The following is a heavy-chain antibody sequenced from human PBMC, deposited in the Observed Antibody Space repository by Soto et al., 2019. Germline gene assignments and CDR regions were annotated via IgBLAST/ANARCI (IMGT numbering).Heavy chain of an antibody. CDR2: ISGSGGST. CDR3: AKGRGYCSSTSCYVGSDY. D-gene: IGHD2-2*01. Sequence: EVQLLESGGGLVQPGGSLRLSCAASGFTFSSYAMSWVRQAPGKGLEWVSAISGSGGSTYYADPVKGRFTISRDNPKNTLYLQMNSLSAEDTAVYYCAKGRGYCSSTSCYVGSDYWGQGTLVTVSS. V-gene: IGHV3-23*01. J-gene: IGHJ4*02. CDR1: GFTFSSYA.